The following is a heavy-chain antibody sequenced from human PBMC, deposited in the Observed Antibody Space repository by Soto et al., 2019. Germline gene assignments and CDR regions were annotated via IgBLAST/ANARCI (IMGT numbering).Heavy chain of an antibody. J-gene: IGHJ6*02. CDR1: GFSLSTSGVC. Sequence: QITLKESGPTLVKPTQTLTLTCTFSGFSLSTSGVCVGWIRQPPCKALEWLALIYWDDDNRYSPSLKSRLTLPQAPEKNQVVLTMTHMDPVDTATYYGAHSYGGDGYYSYYGMDVWGQGTTVTVSS. CDR2: IYWDDDN. V-gene: IGHV2-5*02. D-gene: IGHD3-10*01. CDR3: AHSYGGDGYYSYYGMDV.